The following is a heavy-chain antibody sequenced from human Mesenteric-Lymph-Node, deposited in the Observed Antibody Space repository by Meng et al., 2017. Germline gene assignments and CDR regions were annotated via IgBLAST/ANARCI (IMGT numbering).Heavy chain of an antibody. Sequence: SETLSLTCTVSGGSISTYYWSWIRQPAGKGLEWIGRIYSSGSTDYNPSLKSRVTMSVDTSKNQFSLKLTSVTAADTAFYYCARDWDGYNYYDYWGQGTLVTVSS. CDR3: ARDWDGYNYYDY. D-gene: IGHD5-24*01. CDR1: GGSISTYY. CDR2: IYSSGST. V-gene: IGHV4-4*07. J-gene: IGHJ4*02.